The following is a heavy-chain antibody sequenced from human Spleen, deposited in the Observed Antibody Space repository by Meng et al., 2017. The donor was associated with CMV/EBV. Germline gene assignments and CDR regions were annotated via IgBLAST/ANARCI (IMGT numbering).Heavy chain of an antibody. D-gene: IGHD3-16*01. CDR3: ARDWGEEEGAFDI. V-gene: IGHV3-69-1*02. J-gene: IGHJ3*02. CDR1: GFTFCDYY. Sequence: GESLKISCAASGFTFCDYYMNWVRQAPGKGLEWVSSISSRSAIYYADSVKGRFTISRDNAKNSLYLQMNSLRAEDTAVYYCARDWGEEEGAFDIWGQGTMVTVSS. CDR2: ISSRSAI.